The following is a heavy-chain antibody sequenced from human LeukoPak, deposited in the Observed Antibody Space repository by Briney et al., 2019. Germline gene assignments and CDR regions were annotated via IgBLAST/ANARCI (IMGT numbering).Heavy chain of an antibody. Sequence: GGSLRLSRAASGFTFSSYWMSWVRQAPGKGLEWVANIKQDGSEKYYVDSVKGRFTISRDNAKNSLYLQMNSLRAEDTAVYYCARDSPPGRSSGWYGAFDIWGQGTMVTVSS. V-gene: IGHV3-7*03. J-gene: IGHJ3*02. CDR2: IKQDGSEK. CDR3: ARDSPPGRSSGWYGAFDI. D-gene: IGHD6-19*01. CDR1: GFTFSSYW.